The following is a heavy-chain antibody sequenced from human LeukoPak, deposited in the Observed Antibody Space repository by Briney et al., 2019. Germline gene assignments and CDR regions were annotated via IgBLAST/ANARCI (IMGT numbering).Heavy chain of an antibody. CDR3: ATDPYGSGLVSR. CDR1: GYTLTELS. Sequence: ASVKVSCKVSGYTLTELSMHWVRQAPGKGLEWMGGFDPEDGETIYAQKFQGRVTMTEDTSTDTAYMELSSLRSEDTAVYYCATDPYGSGLVSRWGQGTLVTVSS. D-gene: IGHD3-10*01. J-gene: IGHJ4*02. CDR2: FDPEDGET. V-gene: IGHV1-24*01.